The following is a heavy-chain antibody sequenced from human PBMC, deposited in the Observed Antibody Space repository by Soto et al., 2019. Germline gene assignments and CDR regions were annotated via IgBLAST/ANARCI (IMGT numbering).Heavy chain of an antibody. J-gene: IGHJ6*02. D-gene: IGHD6-19*01. CDR2: IYPGDSDT. CDR1: GYSFTSYW. CDR3: GSPGLESLSKHYYYGMDV. V-gene: IGHV5-51*01. Sequence: GESLKISCKGSGYSFTSYWIGWVRQMPGKGLEWMGIIYPGDSDTRYSPSFQGQVTISADKSISTAYLQWSSLKASDTAMYYCGSPGLESLSKHYYYGMDVWGQGTTVTVSS.